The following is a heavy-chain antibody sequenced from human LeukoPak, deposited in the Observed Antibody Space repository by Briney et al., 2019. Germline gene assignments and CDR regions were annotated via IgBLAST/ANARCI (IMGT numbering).Heavy chain of an antibody. Sequence: SETLSLTCTVSGGSIDTYHWNWIRQPPGKGLQWMGYIYNSGSTRYNPSLESRVTISVDTSKSQFFLKLSSVTAEDTAVYFCARRSTRPERFDYWGQGILVTVSS. D-gene: IGHD4-11*01. CDR3: ARRSTRPERFDY. V-gene: IGHV4-59*01. CDR2: IYNSGST. J-gene: IGHJ4*02. CDR1: GGSIDTYH.